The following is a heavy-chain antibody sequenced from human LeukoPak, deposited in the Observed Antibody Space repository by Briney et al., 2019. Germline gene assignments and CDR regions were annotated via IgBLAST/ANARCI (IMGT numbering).Heavy chain of an antibody. CDR3: GSWAFYHGLDV. J-gene: IGHJ6*02. V-gene: IGHV3-43*02. D-gene: IGHD2/OR15-2a*01. Sequence: PGGSLRLSCAASGFSFGDYAMHWVRQAPGKGLEWVSLIRADGGRTYYADSVNGRFTISRDNSKSSLYLQMNSLRTDDTALYYCGSWAFYHGLDVWRQGTTVSVSS. CDR1: GFSFGDYA. CDR2: IRADGGRT.